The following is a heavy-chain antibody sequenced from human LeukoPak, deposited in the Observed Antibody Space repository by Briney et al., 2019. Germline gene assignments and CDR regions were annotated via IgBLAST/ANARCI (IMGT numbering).Heavy chain of an antibody. CDR3: ARVGTESTYSSSTDY. D-gene: IGHD6-6*01. V-gene: IGHV3-33*08. J-gene: IGHJ4*02. Sequence: PGGSLRLSCATSGFTFSNFGMNWVRQAPGKGLQWVAFISYDGKDKYYSDSVKGRITISRDNSKSTLYVQMNSLRAEDTAVYYCARVGTESTYSSSTDYWGQGTLVTVSS. CDR2: ISYDGKDK. CDR1: GFTFSNFG.